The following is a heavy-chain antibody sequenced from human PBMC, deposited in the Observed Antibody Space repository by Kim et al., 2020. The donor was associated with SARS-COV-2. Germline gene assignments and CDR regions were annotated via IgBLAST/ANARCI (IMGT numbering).Heavy chain of an antibody. Sequence: GGSLRLSCAASGFTFSSYGMHWVRQAPGKGLEWVAVIWYDGSNKYYADSVKGRFTISRDNSKNTLYLQMNSLRAEDTAVYYCAREGAHPPLPGIVVVVAAQGDAFDIWGQGTMVTVSS. CDR2: IWYDGSNK. CDR1: GFTFSSYG. D-gene: IGHD2-15*01. CDR3: AREGAHPPLPGIVVVVAAQGDAFDI. V-gene: IGHV3-33*01. J-gene: IGHJ3*02.